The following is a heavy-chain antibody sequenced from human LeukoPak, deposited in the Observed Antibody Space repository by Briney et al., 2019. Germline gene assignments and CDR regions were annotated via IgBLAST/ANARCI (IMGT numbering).Heavy chain of an antibody. CDR2: ISYDGSNK. V-gene: IGHV3-30-3*01. CDR3: ARSSESSVYFDY. J-gene: IGHJ4*02. CDR1: GFTFSSYA. D-gene: IGHD6-19*01. Sequence: GSLILSCAASGFTFSSYAMHWVRPAPGKGVEWVAVISYDGSNKYYADSVKGRFTISRDNSKNTLYLQMNSLRAEDTAVYYCARSSESSVYFDYWGQGTLVTVSS.